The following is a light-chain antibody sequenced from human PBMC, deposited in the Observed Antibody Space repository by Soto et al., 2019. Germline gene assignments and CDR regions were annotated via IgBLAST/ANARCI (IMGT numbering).Light chain of an antibody. V-gene: IGKV1-39*01. CDR1: QSISKY. J-gene: IGKJ2*01. Sequence: DIQTTQSPSSLSASVGDRVTITCRSSQSISKYLSWYQLKPGKAPRLLIYGASSLQSGVPSRFSGSGSGTDFTLTISSLLPEDFATYFCQESHTSGTFGQGTKLEI. CDR3: QESHTSGT. CDR2: GAS.